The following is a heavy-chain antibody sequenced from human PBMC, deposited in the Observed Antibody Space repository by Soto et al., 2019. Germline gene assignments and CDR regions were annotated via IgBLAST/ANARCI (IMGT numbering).Heavy chain of an antibody. V-gene: IGHV3-21*06. CDR2: ISSTTNYI. CDR3: ARESEDLPSNFDY. Sequence: PGGSLRLSCAASGFTFTGYSMNWVRQAPGRGLEWVSSISSTTNYIYYADSMKGRFTISRDNAKNSLYLEMTSLRDEDTAVYYCARESEDLPSNFDYWGQGTLVT. CDR1: GFTFTGYS. J-gene: IGHJ4*02.